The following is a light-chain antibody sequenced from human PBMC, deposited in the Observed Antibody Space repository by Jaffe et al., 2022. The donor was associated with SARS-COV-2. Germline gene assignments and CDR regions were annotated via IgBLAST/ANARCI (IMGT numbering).Light chain of an antibody. J-gene: IGKJ2*01. V-gene: IGKV1-39*01. Sequence: DIQMTQSPSSLSASVGDRVTITCRASQSISSYLNWYQQKPGKAPKLLIYAASSLQSGVPSRFSGGGSGTDFTLTISSLQPEDFAIYYCQQSYSTPPTFGQGTKLEIK. CDR1: QSISSY. CDR3: QQSYSTPPT. CDR2: AAS.